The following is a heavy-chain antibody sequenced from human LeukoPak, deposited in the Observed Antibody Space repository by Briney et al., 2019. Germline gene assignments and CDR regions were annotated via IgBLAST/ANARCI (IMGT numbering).Heavy chain of an antibody. CDR2: ISGDGTIK. J-gene: IGHJ4*02. Sequence: GASLRLSCEPSGFPFSSYWMLWVRQAPGKGLVWVSRISGDGTIKTYADFVRGRFTISRDNTKNILYLQMNSLRVEDTAIYFCSRSQFDYWGQGVLVTVSS. CDR1: GFPFSSYW. V-gene: IGHV3-74*03. CDR3: SRSQFDY.